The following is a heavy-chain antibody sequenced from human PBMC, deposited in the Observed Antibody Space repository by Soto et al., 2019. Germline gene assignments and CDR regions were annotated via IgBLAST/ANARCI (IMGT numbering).Heavy chain of an antibody. CDR1: GYTFTSYT. V-gene: IGHV1-3*01. CDR3: VRDGWLDY. D-gene: IGHD6-19*01. J-gene: IGHJ4*02. Sequence: ASVKVSCKTSGYTFTSYTMHWVRQAPGERLEWMGWINAGNDNTKYSQNFQGRVTITRDTSASTAYMKLSSLRSEDTAVYYCVRDGWLDYWGQGTLVTVSS. CDR2: INAGNDNT.